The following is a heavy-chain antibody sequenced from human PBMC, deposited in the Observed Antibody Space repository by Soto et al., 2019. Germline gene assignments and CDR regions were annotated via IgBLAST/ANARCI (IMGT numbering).Heavy chain of an antibody. CDR1: GYTFTSYG. CDR2: ISAYNGNT. V-gene: IGHV1-18*04. CDR3: AGGPGAAYSSSSSFDY. D-gene: IGHD6-6*01. J-gene: IGHJ4*02. Sequence: ASVKVSCKASGYTFTSYGISWVRQAPGQGLEWMGWISAYNGNTNYAQRLQGRVTMTTDTSTSTAYMELRSLRSDDTAVYYCAGGPGAAYSSSSSFDYWGQGTLVTVSS.